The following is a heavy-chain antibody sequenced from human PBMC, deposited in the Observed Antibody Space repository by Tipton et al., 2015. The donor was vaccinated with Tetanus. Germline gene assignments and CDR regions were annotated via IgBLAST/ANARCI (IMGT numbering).Heavy chain of an antibody. CDR3: ARHNLRVDTAMDPIGTLYYYGMDV. D-gene: IGHD5-18*01. Sequence: VQLVHSGAEVKKPGESLKISCKGSGYSFTSYWIGWVRQMPGKGLEWMGIIYPGDSDTRYSPSFQGQVTISAGKSISTASLQWSSLKASDPAMYYCARHNLRVDTAMDPIGTLYYYGMDVWGQGTTVTVSS. CDR2: IYPGDSDT. J-gene: IGHJ6*02. V-gene: IGHV5-51*01. CDR1: GYSFTSYW.